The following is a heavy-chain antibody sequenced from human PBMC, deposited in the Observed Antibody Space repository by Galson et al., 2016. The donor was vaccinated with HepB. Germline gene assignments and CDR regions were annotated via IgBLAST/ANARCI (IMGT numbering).Heavy chain of an antibody. Sequence: VSGGSISSGGYYWSWIRQHPGKGLEWIGYIYYSGGTHYNPSLKSRATISVDMSKNQFSLYLSSVTAADTAVYYCARGSGSYYPYYYFGMDIWGQGTTVTVSS. V-gene: IGHV4-31*02. CDR2: IYYSGGT. CDR1: GGSISSGGYY. J-gene: IGHJ6*02. CDR3: ARGSGSYYPYYYFGMDI. D-gene: IGHD3-10*01.